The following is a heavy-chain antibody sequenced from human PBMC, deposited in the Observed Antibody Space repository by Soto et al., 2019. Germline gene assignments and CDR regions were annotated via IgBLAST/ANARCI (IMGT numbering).Heavy chain of an antibody. J-gene: IGHJ6*02. Sequence: GASVKVSCKASGYTFTGYYMHWVRQAPGQGLEWMGWINPNSGGTNYAQKFQGWVTMTRDTSISTAYMELSRLRSDDTAVYYCARGIPAAAAGGMDVWGQGTTVTVSS. V-gene: IGHV1-2*04. CDR3: ARGIPAAAAGGMDV. CDR1: GYTFTGYY. CDR2: INPNSGGT. D-gene: IGHD6-25*01.